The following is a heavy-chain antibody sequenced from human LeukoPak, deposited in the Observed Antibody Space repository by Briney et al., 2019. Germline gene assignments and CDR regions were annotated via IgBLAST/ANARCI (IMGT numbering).Heavy chain of an antibody. V-gene: IGHV3-23*01. J-gene: IGHJ4*02. CDR1: GFTFSSYA. D-gene: IGHD2-15*01. Sequence: GGSLRLSCAASGFTFSSYAMSWVRQAPGKGLEWVSAISGSGGSTYYADSVKGRFTISRDNSKNTLYLQMNSLRAKDTAVYYCAKVVVFSYYSDYWGQGTLVTVSS. CDR3: AKVVVFSYYSDY. CDR2: ISGSGGST.